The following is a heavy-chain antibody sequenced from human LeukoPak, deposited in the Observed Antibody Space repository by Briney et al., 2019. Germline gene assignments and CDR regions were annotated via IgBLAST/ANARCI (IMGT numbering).Heavy chain of an antibody. D-gene: IGHD2-2*02. J-gene: IGHJ4*02. Sequence: PGGSLTLSCAASGFPFSSYWMSWVRQAPGKGLEWVSYISSSGSTIYYADSVKGRFTISRDNAKNSLYLQMNSLRAEDTAVYYCARDKAAIEGYDYWGQGTLVTVSS. CDR1: GFPFSSYW. CDR2: ISSSGSTI. CDR3: ARDKAAIEGYDY. V-gene: IGHV3-48*04.